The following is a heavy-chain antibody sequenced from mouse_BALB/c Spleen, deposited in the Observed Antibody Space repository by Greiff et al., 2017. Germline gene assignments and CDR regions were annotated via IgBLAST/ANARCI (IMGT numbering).Heavy chain of an antibody. D-gene: IGHD2-13*01. Sequence: DVKLQESGAELVKPGASVKLSCTASGFNIKDTYMHWVKQRPEQGLEWIGRIDPANGNTKYDPKFQGKATITADTSSNTAYLQLSSLTSEDTAVYYCASDLAWFAYWGQGTLVTVSA. V-gene: IGHV14-3*02. CDR2: IDPANGNT. CDR3: ASDLAWFAY. J-gene: IGHJ3*01. CDR1: GFNIKDTY.